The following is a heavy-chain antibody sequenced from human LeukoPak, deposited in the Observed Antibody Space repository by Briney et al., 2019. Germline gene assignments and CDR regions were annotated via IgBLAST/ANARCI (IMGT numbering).Heavy chain of an antibody. V-gene: IGHV3-23*01. CDR1: GSTFSSYA. CDR3: ARDLGITTRAFDI. J-gene: IGHJ3*02. CDR2: ISDSGGST. D-gene: IGHD3-3*01. Sequence: GGSLRLSCAASGSTFSSYAMSWVRQAPGKGLEWVSVISDSGGSTYYADSVKGRFTISRDNPKNSLYLQMNSLRAEDTAEYYCARDLGITTRAFDIWGQGTMVTVS.